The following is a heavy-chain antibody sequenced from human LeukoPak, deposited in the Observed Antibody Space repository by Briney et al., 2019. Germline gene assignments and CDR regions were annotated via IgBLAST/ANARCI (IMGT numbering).Heavy chain of an antibody. CDR2: ISPFGRST. Sequence: GGSLRLSCAASGFTFSAFTMNWVRQPPGKGLGLVSSISPFGRSTFHTDSVKGRFTVYRDNAQNSLFLQMNSLRAEDTAVYYCARVSRELLAYFDYWGQGTLVTVSS. CDR3: ARVSRELLAYFDY. CDR1: GFTFSAFT. D-gene: IGHD1-26*01. V-gene: IGHV3-21*01. J-gene: IGHJ4*02.